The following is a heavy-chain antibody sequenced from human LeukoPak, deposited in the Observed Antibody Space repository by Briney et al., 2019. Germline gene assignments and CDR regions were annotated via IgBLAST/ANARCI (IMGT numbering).Heavy chain of an antibody. D-gene: IGHD2-2*03. Sequence: PGGSLRLSCAASGFTLSSYAMSWVRQAPGKGLEWVSAISGSGGSTYYADSVKGRFTISRDNSKNTLYLQMNSLRAEDTAVYYCAKDGYCSSTSCYPVDYWGQGTLVTVSS. CDR2: ISGSGGST. V-gene: IGHV3-23*01. CDR3: AKDGYCSSTSCYPVDY. CDR1: GFTLSSYA. J-gene: IGHJ4*02.